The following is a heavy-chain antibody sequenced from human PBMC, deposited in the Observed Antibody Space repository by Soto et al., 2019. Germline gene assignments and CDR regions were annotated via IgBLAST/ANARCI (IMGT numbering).Heavy chain of an antibody. V-gene: IGHV1-2*04. CDR1: GYTFTGYY. CDR2: INPNSGGT. Sequence: ASVKVSCKASGYTFTGYYMHWVRQAPGQGLEWMGWINPNSGGTNCAQKFQGWVTMTRDTSISTAYMELSRLRSDDTAVYYCARGRYSSSLYYYYYYMDVWGKGTTVTVSS. D-gene: IGHD6-6*01. J-gene: IGHJ6*03. CDR3: ARGRYSSSLYYYYYYMDV.